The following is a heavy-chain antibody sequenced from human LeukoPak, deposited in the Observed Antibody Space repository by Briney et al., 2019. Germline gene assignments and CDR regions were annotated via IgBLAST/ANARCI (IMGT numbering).Heavy chain of an antibody. CDR2: MRFDGSNI. CDR1: GFTFSXHX. Sequence: PGGXXRXXCATSGFTFSXHXXHWFXQAPGRXXXXXAFMRFDGSNIYYADSVKDRFTISRDNSKNTLYLQMNSLRAEDTAVYYCAREGTVSTGYYYMDVWGKGTTVAVSS. J-gene: IGHJ6*03. V-gene: IGHV3-30*02. D-gene: IGHD4-11*01. CDR3: AREGTVSTGYYYMDV.